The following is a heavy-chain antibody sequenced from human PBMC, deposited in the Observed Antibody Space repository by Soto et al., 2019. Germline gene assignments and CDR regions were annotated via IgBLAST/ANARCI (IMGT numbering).Heavy chain of an antibody. CDR3: AHAVGLGGLVDY. J-gene: IGHJ4*02. CDR2: IYGDDDK. V-gene: IGHV2-5*02. Sequence: QITLKESGAALVNPTQTLTLTCSFSGFSLTTSGVGVGWIRQPPGKALEWLALIYGDDDKRYNSSLKSRLTITKNTSKNQVVLTMSNMDPVETGTYYCAHAVGLGGLVDYWGQGTLVTVSS. CDR1: GFSLTTSGVG. D-gene: IGHD3-16*01.